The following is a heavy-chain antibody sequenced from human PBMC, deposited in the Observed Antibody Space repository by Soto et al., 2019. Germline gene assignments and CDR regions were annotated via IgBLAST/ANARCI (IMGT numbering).Heavy chain of an antibody. CDR2: ISSSSSYI. CDR3: ARGMYSSGPLYYYGMDV. J-gene: IGHJ6*02. Sequence: EVQLVESGGGLVKPGGSLRLSCAASGFTFSSYSMNWVRQAPGKGLEWVSSISSSSSYIYYADSVKGRFIISRDNAKNSLYLQMNSLRAEDTAVYYCARGMYSSGPLYYYGMDVWGQGTTVTVSS. CDR1: GFTFSSYS. D-gene: IGHD6-19*01. V-gene: IGHV3-21*01.